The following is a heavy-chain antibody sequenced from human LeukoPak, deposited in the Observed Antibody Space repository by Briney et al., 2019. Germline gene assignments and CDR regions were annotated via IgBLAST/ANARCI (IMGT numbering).Heavy chain of an antibody. D-gene: IGHD2-2*01. CDR2: IRYDGSNK. J-gene: IGHJ5*02. CDR3: AKVSTQIVVVPAAISFWFDP. Sequence: PGGSLRLSCAASGFTFSSYGMHWVRQAPGKGLEWVAFIRYDGSNKYYADSVKGRFTISRDNSKNTLYLQMNSLRAEDTAVYYCAKVSTQIVVVPAAISFWFDPWGQGTLVTVSS. CDR1: GFTFSSYG. V-gene: IGHV3-30*02.